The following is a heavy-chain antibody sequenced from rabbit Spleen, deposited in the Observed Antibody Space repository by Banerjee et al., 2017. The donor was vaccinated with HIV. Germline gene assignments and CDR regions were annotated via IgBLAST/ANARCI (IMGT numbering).Heavy chain of an antibody. CDR2: IHGGSVNNI. CDR3: ARGWDYDDYGDPHYYFNL. D-gene: IGHD2-1*01. V-gene: IGHV1S40*01. CDR1: GFSFSAGYY. Sequence: QSLEESGGDLVKPGASLTLTCTASGFSFSAGYYMCWVRQAPGKGLEWSACIHGGSVNNIYYASWAKGRFTITKTSSTTVTLQMTSLTVADTATYFCARGWDYDDYGDPHYYFNLWGPGTLVTVS. J-gene: IGHJ4*01.